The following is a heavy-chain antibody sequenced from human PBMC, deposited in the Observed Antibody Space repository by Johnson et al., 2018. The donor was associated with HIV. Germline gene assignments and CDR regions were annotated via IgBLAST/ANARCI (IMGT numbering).Heavy chain of an antibody. D-gene: IGHD3-10*01. V-gene: IGHV3-66*02. CDR3: ARSPGEADAFDI. J-gene: IGHJ3*02. CDR2: IYTDDST. CDR1: GFTVSSNY. Sequence: VQLVESGGGLVQPGGSLRLSCTASGFTVSSNYMSWVRQAPGKGLEWVSVIYTDDSTYYADSVKGRFTISRDSSKNTLYLQMNSLRAEDTAMYYCARSPGEADAFDIWGQGTMVTVSS.